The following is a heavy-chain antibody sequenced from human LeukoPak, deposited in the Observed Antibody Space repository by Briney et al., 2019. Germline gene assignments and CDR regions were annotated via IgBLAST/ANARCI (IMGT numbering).Heavy chain of an antibody. V-gene: IGHV3-15*01. J-gene: IGHJ4*02. CDR3: TTGAPRAYSGSYSNC. CDR2: IKRKTDGGTT. Sequence: PGGSLRLSCAASGFPFSNALMSSVRQAPGKGLEWVGRIKRKTDGGTTDYAAPVKGRFTISRDDSQNTLYLQMNSLKTEDTAVYYCTTGAPRAYSGSYSNCWGQGTLVTVSS. CDR1: GFPFSNAL. D-gene: IGHD1-26*01.